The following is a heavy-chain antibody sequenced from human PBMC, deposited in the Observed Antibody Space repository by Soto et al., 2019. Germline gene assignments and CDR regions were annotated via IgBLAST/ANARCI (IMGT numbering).Heavy chain of an antibody. CDR1: GFRFHSFA. CDR3: TKETAATGSPSIDY. V-gene: IGHV3-23*01. D-gene: IGHD6-13*01. J-gene: IGHJ4*02. Sequence: EVQLLESGGGLIQPGGSLRLPCAASGFRFHSFAMSWVRQTPGTGLEWVAGINGGGDATYYTDSVRGRYTISRDNFTNTLYLQMDSLRAEVTAVNYCTKETAATGSPSIDYWGQGTLVTVSP. CDR2: INGGGDAT.